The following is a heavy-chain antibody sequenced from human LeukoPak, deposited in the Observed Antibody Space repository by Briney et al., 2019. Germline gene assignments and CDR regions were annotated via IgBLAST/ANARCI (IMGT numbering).Heavy chain of an antibody. J-gene: IGHJ4*02. D-gene: IGHD6-13*01. CDR2: MYYSGTT. Sequence: SETLSLTCSVSGSSMNLYSWNWIRQSPGKGLEWIAYMYYSGTTNYNPSLENRAAISLDLSRHQFSLRLNSVTAADTAVYYCAREIAAAAGYYFDYWGQGTLVTVSS. CDR1: GSSMNLYS. CDR3: AREIAAAAGYYFDY. V-gene: IGHV4-59*12.